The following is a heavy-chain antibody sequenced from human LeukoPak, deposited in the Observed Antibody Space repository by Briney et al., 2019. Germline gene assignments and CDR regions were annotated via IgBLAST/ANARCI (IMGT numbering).Heavy chain of an antibody. CDR2: IYYSGST. CDR1: GGSISSGDYY. CDR3: ARAYSSSWYPHFQH. V-gene: IGHV4-30-4*01. D-gene: IGHD6-13*01. J-gene: IGHJ1*01. Sequence: SETLSLTCTVSGGSISSGDYYWSWIRQPPGKGLEWIGYIYYSGSTYYNPSLKSRVTISADTSKNQFSLKLSSVTAADTAVYYCARAYSSSWYPHFQHWGQGTLVTVSS.